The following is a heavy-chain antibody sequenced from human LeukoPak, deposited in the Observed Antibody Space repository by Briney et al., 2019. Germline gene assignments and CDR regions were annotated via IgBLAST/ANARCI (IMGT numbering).Heavy chain of an antibody. D-gene: IGHD6-19*01. V-gene: IGHV4-39*07. CDR3: ARAIRSSGWYKFGWFDP. J-gene: IGHJ5*02. CDR1: GGSISSSSYY. Sequence: PSETLSLTCTVSGGSISSSSYYWGWIRQPPGKGLEWIGEINHSGSTNYNPSLKSRVTISVDTSKNQFSLKLSSVTAADTAVYYCARAIRSSGWYKFGWFDPWGQGTLVTVSS. CDR2: INHSGST.